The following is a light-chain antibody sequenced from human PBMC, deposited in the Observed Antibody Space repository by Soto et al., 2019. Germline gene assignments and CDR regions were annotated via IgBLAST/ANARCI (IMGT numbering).Light chain of an antibody. V-gene: IGLV2-11*01. Sequence: QSALTQPRSVSGSPGQSVTISCTGTSSDVGGYNFVSWYQQHPGKAPKLMMYDVSKRPSGVPDRFSGSKSGNTASLTIAGLQAEDEADYYCCSYAGSYSMVFGGGTKLT. CDR1: SSDVGGYNF. CDR2: DVS. CDR3: CSYAGSYSMV. J-gene: IGLJ2*01.